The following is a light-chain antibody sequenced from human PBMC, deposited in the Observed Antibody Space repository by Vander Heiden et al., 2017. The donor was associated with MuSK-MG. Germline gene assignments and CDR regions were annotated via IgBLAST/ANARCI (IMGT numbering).Light chain of an antibody. V-gene: IGLV3-1*01. CDR2: HDA. CDR3: QAWDSSTAG. CDR1: KLGDQY. Sequence: SYELAQPPSVSTSPGQTVNITCSGDKLGDQYVSWYQQKPGQSPGLVIYHDAKRPSGIPARLSGSSSGNTATLTISWAQTVDEADYYCQAWDSSTAGFGGGTKLTVL. J-gene: IGLJ2*01.